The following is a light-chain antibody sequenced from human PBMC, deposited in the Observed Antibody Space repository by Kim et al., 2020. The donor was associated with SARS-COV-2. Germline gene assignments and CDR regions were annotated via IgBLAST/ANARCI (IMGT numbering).Light chain of an antibody. CDR3: CSYAGSYTL. CDR1: CGSVGGYTD. J-gene: IGLJ2*01. Sequence: PGQASTISLTGTCGSVGGYTDVSWYQQHPGKAPKLMIYDGSKRPTGVPDRFSGSKSGNTASLTISGLQAEDEADYYCCSYAGSYTLFGGGTQLTVL. V-gene: IGLV2-11*01. CDR2: DGS.